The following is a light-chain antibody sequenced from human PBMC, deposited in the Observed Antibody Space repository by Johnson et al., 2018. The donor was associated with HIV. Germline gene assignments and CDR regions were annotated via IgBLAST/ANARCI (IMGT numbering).Light chain of an antibody. CDR3: GTWDRSLSAGI. V-gene: IGLV1-51*02. CDR2: ESN. J-gene: IGLJ1*01. CDR1: VSNIESYF. Sequence: QPVLTQPPSVSAAPGQTVNISCSGNVSNIESYFVSWYQQLPGAAPTLLIYESNQRPSGIPDRFSGSKSGTSATLGITGLQTGDEADYYCGTWDRSLSAGIFGTGTKVTVL.